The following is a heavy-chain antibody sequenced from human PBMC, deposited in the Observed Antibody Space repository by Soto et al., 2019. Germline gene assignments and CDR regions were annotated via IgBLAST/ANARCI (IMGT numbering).Heavy chain of an antibody. D-gene: IGHD3-10*01. V-gene: IGHV1-69*14. Sequence: QVQLVQSGAEVKKPGSSVKVSCKASGGTFSSYASSWVRQAPGQGLEWMGRISPTFGTADYAQKLQGRITMTADTSTSTAYTKLTSLTSEDTGVYYSAINYYGTGSYYIDSWGQGTLVTVSS. CDR2: ISPTFGTA. CDR1: GGTFSSYA. CDR3: AINYYGTGSYYIDS. J-gene: IGHJ4*02.